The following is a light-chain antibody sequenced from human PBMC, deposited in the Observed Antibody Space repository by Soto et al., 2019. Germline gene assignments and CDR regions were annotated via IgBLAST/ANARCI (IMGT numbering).Light chain of an antibody. CDR1: QTISSW. CDR3: QPFNSYWT. CDR2: DAS. V-gene: IGKV1-5*01. J-gene: IGKJ1*01. Sequence: NHRTHAPSALSVALGDSLTITFRASQTISSWLAWYQQKPGKAPKLLIYDASSLESGVPSRFSGSGSGTEFTLAFGSVLPSDFATYSCQPFNSYWTFAQGTKVDIK.